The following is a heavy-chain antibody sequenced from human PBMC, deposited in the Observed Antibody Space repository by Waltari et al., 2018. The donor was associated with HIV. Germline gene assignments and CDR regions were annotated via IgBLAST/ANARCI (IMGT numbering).Heavy chain of an antibody. Sequence: EVQLLESGGGLVQPGESLRLSCAASGFAFNNYAMNWGRQAPGKGLGWVSAISGSSFMYTYYADSVKGRFTVSRDNSKSTVYLQMNSLRVEDTAVYYCAHQISGQWLTPGHWGQGTLVTVSS. J-gene: IGHJ4*02. D-gene: IGHD6-19*01. CDR2: ISGSSFMYT. CDR3: AHQISGQWLTPGH. V-gene: IGHV3-23*01. CDR1: GFAFNNYA.